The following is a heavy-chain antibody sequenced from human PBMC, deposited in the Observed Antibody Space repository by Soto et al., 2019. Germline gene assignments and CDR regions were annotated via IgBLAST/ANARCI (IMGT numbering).Heavy chain of an antibody. J-gene: IGHJ4*02. CDR2: ISGSGGST. CDR3: VKRFDY. CDR1: GFTFSICA. Sequence: PGGSLRLSCAASGFTFSICAMNWVRQAPGKGLEWVSGISGSGGSTYYADSVKGRFTISRDNSKNTLYLQMSSLRAEDTAVYYCVKRFDYWGQGTLVTVSS. V-gene: IGHV3-23*01.